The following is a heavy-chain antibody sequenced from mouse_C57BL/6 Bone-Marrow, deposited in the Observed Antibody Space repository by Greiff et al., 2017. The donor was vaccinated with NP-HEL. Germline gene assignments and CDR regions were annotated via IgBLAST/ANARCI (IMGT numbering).Heavy chain of an antibody. V-gene: IGHV5-4*01. Sequence: EVHLVESGGGLVKPGGSLKLSCAASGFTFSSYAMSWVRQTPEKRLEWVATISDGGSYTYYPDNGKGRVTLARDNAKNNLYLQMSHLKSEDTAMYYCARDTDGYYGEDYWGQGTSVTVSS. D-gene: IGHD2-3*01. J-gene: IGHJ4*01. CDR1: GFTFSSYA. CDR3: ARDTDGYYGEDY. CDR2: ISDGGSYT.